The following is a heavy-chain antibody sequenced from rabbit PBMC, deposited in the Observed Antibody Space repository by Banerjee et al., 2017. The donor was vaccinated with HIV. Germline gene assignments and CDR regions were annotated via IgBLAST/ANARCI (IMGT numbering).Heavy chain of an antibody. CDR1: GFTISSYH. CDR3: ARDLAGVIGWNFDL. V-gene: IGHV1S45*01. D-gene: IGHD4-1*01. Sequence: QEQLEESGGDLVTPGGTLTLTCTASGFTISSYHMCWVRQAPGKGLEWIACIYVGSSGSTYYASGAKGRFTIAKTSSTTVTLQMTRLTAADTATYFCARDLAGVIGWNFDLWGQGTLVTVS. J-gene: IGHJ4*01. CDR2: IYVGSSGST.